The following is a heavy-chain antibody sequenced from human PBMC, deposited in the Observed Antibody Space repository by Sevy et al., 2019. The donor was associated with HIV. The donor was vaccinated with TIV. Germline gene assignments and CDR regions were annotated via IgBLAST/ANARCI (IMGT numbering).Heavy chain of an antibody. CDR3: AGGSWSGFDY. CDR1: GFIFSSYV. V-gene: IGHV3-23*01. D-gene: IGHD3-3*01. J-gene: IGHJ4*02. CDR2: ISGSGGYT. Sequence: GGSLRLSCAASGFIFSSYVMNWVHQAPGKGLEWVSGISGSGGYTYYADSVKGRFTISRDNSNKILYLEMNTLRVEDTAVYYCAGGSWSGFDYWGQGTLVTVSS.